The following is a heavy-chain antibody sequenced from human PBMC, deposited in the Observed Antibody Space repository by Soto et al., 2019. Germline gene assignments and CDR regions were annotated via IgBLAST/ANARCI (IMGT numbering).Heavy chain of an antibody. CDR1: EFTFNIYG. CDR2: ISFHGMIK. J-gene: IGHJ5*02. V-gene: IGHV3-30*18. CDR3: AKDLNMKVVSPPGWFEP. Sequence: QVQLVESGGGVVQPGRSLRLSCAASEFTFNIYGMHWVRQAPDNGLEWVAVISFHGMIKYYAESVKGRFTISRDNFKNTACLQMESLRAEGPAMYYCAKDLNMKVVSPPGWFEPWGQGTRVTVSS.